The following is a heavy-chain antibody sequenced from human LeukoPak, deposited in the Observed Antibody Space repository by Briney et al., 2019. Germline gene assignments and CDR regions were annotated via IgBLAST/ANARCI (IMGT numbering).Heavy chain of an antibody. CDR2: ISWNSGSI. CDR1: GFTFDDYA. V-gene: IGHV3-9*03. J-gene: IGHJ4*02. CDR3: AKGGGYSSGWSYFDY. Sequence: GGSLRLSCAASGFTFDDYAMHWVRQAPGKGLEWVSGISWNSGSIGYADSVKGRFTISRDNAKNSLYLQMNSLRAEDMALYYCAKGGGYSSGWSYFDYWGQGTLVTVSP. D-gene: IGHD6-19*01.